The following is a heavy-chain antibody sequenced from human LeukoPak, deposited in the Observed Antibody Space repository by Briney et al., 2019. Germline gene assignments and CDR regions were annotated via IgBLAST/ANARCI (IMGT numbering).Heavy chain of an antibody. CDR2: INHSGST. Sequence: SETLSLTCAVYGGSFSGYYWSWIRQPPGKGLEWIGEINHSGSTNYNPSLKSRVTISVDTSKNQFSLRLTSVTAADTAVYYCARKQQLVPWFDPGGQGTLVTVS. CDR1: GGSFSGYY. J-gene: IGHJ5*02. D-gene: IGHD6-13*01. V-gene: IGHV4-34*01. CDR3: ARKQQLVPWFDP.